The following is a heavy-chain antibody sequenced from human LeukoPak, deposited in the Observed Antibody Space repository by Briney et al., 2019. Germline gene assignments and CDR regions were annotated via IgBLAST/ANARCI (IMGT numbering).Heavy chain of an antibody. Sequence: GGSLRLSCEASGSTFSSYGMHWVRQAPGKGLEWVALIWYDGSNKYYADSVKGRFTISRDNSKNTLYLQMNSLRADDTAVYYCARVVASGGSYYFDYWGQGTLVTVSS. J-gene: IGHJ4*02. V-gene: IGHV3-33*01. D-gene: IGHD2-15*01. CDR2: IWYDGSNK. CDR3: ARVVASGGSYYFDY. CDR1: GSTFSSYG.